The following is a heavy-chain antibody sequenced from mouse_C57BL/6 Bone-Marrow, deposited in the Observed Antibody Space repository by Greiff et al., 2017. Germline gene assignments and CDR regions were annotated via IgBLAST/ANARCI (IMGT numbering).Heavy chain of an antibody. Sequence: VQLKESGGDLVKPGGSLKLSCAASGFTFSSYGMSWVRQTPDKRLEWVATISSGGSYTYYPDSVKGRYTVSRDNAKNTLYLQMSSLKSEDTAVYYCARQGPLLFAYWGQGTLVTVSA. CDR1: GFTFSSYG. CDR2: ISSGGSYT. V-gene: IGHV5-6*01. D-gene: IGHD6-1*01. CDR3: ARQGPLLFAY. J-gene: IGHJ3*01.